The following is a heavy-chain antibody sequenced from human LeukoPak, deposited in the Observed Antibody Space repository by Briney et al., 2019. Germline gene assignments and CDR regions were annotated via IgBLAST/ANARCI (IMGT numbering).Heavy chain of an antibody. CDR3: ATGREGYDFWTGYWG. Sequence: GGSLRLSCAASGFTFSRYWMHWVRQAPGKGLVWVSRISPDGRSTNYADSVKGRFIISRDNARDTLYLQMNSLRAEDTAVYYCATGREGYDFWTGYWGWGQGTRVTVSS. D-gene: IGHD3-3*01. CDR2: ISPDGRST. CDR1: GFTFSRYW. J-gene: IGHJ4*02. V-gene: IGHV3-74*01.